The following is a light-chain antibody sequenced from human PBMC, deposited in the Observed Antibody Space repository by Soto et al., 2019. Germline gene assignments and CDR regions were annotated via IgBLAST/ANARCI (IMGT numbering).Light chain of an antibody. CDR1: QSISIW. CDR3: QQYNSYSEWT. Sequence: DIQMTQYPSALSASIGDRVTITCRASQSISIWLAWYQQKPGKAPKLLIYAASSLESGVPSRFSGSGSGTEFTLTISSLQPDDFATYYCQQYNSYSEWTRGQGSKADIK. J-gene: IGKJ1*01. V-gene: IGKV1-5*03. CDR2: AAS.